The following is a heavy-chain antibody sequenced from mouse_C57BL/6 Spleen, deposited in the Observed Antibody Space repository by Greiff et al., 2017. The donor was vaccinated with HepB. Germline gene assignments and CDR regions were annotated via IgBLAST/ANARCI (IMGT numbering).Heavy chain of an antibody. CDR1: GYTFTDYY. CDR2: IYPGSGNT. J-gene: IGHJ4*01. Sequence: QVQLQQSGAELVRPGASVKLSCKASGYTFTDYYINWVKQRPGQGLEWIARIYPGSGNTYYNEKFKGKATLTAEKSSSTAYMQLSSLTSEDSAVYFCARDKFITTVVAHYYAMDYWGQGTSVTVSS. D-gene: IGHD1-1*01. V-gene: IGHV1-76*01. CDR3: ARDKFITTVVAHYYAMDY.